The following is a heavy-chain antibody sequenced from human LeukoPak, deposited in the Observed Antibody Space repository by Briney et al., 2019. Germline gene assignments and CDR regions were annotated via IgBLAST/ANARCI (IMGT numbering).Heavy chain of an antibody. D-gene: IGHD4-23*01. CDR3: ARVPVNIWENSVDP. CDR1: GGSISRSSYS. Sequence: SETPSLTCSVSGGSISRSSYSWGWIRQPPGKGLEWIGNIYYTGSAYYNPSLKSRVTISVDTSKNQFSLKLSSVTAADTAVYYCARVPVNIWENSVDPWAQGTLVTVSS. J-gene: IGHJ5*02. V-gene: IGHV4-39*07. CDR2: IYYTGSA.